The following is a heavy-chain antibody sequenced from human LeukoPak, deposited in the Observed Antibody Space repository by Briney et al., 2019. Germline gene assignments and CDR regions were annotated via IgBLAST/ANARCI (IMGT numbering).Heavy chain of an antibody. D-gene: IGHD3-22*01. V-gene: IGHV3-53*01. CDR2: IYSGGST. J-gene: IGHJ4*02. Sequence: TGGSLRLSCAASGFTVSSNYMSWVRQAPGKGLEWVSVIYSGGSTYYADSVKGRFTISRDNSKNTLYLQMNSLRAEDTAVYYCAKSYYYDSSGYDYWGQGTLVTVSS. CDR3: AKSYYYDSSGYDY. CDR1: GFTVSSNY.